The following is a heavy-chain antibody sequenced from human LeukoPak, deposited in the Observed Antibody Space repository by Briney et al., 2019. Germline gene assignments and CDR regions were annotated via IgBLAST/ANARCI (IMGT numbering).Heavy chain of an antibody. CDR3: AGRAGGGEYFDY. CDR2: IYYSGST. Sequence: SETLSLTCTVSGGSISSYYWSWIRQPPGKGLEWIGYIYYSGSTNYNPSLKSRVTISVDTSKNHFSLKLSAVTAADTAVYYCAGRAGGGEYFDYWGQGTLVTVSS. J-gene: IGHJ4*02. CDR1: GGSISSYY. D-gene: IGHD3-16*01. V-gene: IGHV4-59*08.